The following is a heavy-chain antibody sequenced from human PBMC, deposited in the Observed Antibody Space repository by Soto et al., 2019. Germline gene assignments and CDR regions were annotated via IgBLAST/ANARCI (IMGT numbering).Heavy chain of an antibody. CDR3: ARWGCSGSNCNLNQRSFDL. V-gene: IGHV3-33*03. D-gene: IGHD2-15*01. CDR1: GFIFNEYG. J-gene: IGHJ4*02. Sequence: QVQLVESGGGVVQPGRSLRLSCAASGFIFNEYGMHWVRQAPGKGLEWVAVIWYDGSNKYYADSVKGRFTFSRDNSKNTMSLQMNSLRVEDPAVYYCARWGCSGSNCNLNQRSFDLWGQGTLVTVSS. CDR2: IWYDGSNK.